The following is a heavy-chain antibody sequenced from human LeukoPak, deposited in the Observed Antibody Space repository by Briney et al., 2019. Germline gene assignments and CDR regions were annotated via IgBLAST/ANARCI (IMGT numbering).Heavy chain of an antibody. CDR3: ATYLLLTDDILTGYPMEY. J-gene: IGHJ4*02. V-gene: IGHV1-24*01. D-gene: IGHD3-9*01. Sequence: ASVKVSCKVSGYTLTELSMHWVRQAPGKGLEWMGGFDPEDGETIYAKKFQGRVTMTEDTSTDTAYMELSSLRSEDTAVYYCATYLLLTDDILTGYPMEYWGQGTLVTVSS. CDR1: GYTLTELS. CDR2: FDPEDGET.